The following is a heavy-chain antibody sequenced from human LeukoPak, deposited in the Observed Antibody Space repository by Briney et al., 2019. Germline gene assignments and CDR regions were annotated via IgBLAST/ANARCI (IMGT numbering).Heavy chain of an antibody. V-gene: IGHV3-23*01. CDR3: AKDHYYDSSGYYS. CDR2: ISGSGGST. J-gene: IGHJ4*02. CDR1: GFTFSSYA. Sequence: RPGGSLRLSCAASGFTFSSYAMSWVRQAPGKGLEWVSAISGSGGSTYYADSVKGRFTISRDNSKNTLYLQMNSLGAEDTAVYYCAKDHYYDSSGYYSWGQGTLVTVSS. D-gene: IGHD3-22*01.